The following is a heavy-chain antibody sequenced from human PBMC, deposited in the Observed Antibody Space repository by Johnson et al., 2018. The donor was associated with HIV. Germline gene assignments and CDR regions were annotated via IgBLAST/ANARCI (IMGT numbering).Heavy chain of an antibody. V-gene: IGHV3-30*02. Sequence: QVQLVESGGGVVQPGGSLRLSCAASGFTFSSYGMHWVRQAPGKGLEWVAFIRYDGSNKYYADSVKGRFTISRDNSKNTLYLQMNSLRAEDTAVYYCAKTTRGNWGSCFDIWGRGTMVTVSS. CDR1: GFTFSSYG. CDR3: AKTTRGNWGSCFDI. J-gene: IGHJ3*02. CDR2: IRYDGSNK. D-gene: IGHD7-27*01.